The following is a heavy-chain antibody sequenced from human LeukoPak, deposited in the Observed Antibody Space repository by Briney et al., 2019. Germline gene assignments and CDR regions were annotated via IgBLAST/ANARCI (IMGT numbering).Heavy chain of an antibody. CDR1: GGSFSGYY. CDR2: INHSGST. Sequence: SETLSLTCAVYGGSFSGYYWSWIRQPPGKGLEWIGEINHSGSTNYNPSLKSRVTISVDTSKNQFSLKLSPVTAADTAVYYCARGRGPTGAASNWFDPWGQGTLVTVSS. J-gene: IGHJ5*02. D-gene: IGHD1-1*01. V-gene: IGHV4-34*01. CDR3: ARGRGPTGAASNWFDP.